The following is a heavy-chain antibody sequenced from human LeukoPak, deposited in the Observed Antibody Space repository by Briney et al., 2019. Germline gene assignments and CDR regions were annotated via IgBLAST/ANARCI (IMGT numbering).Heavy chain of an antibody. D-gene: IGHD3-22*01. J-gene: IGHJ4*02. CDR3: ARFITMIVVRYFDY. CDR2: INHSGST. V-gene: IGHV4-39*07. CDR1: GGSISSSSYY. Sequence: KPSETLSLTCTVSGGSISSSSYYWGWIRQPPGKGLEWIGEINHSGSTNYNPSLKSQVTISVDTSKNQFSLKLSSVTAADTAVYYCARFITMIVVRYFDYWGQGTLVTVSS.